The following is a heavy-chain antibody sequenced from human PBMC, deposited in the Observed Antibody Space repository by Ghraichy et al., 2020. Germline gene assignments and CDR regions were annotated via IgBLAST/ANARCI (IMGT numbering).Heavy chain of an antibody. V-gene: IGHV3-33*01. CDR1: GFTFSSYG. CDR3: ARAAAGYWYFDL. J-gene: IGHJ2*01. D-gene: IGHD6-13*01. Sequence: SCAASGFTFSSYGMHWVRQAPGKGLEWVAVIWYDGSNKYYADSVKGRFTISRDNSKNTLYLQMNSLRAEDTAVYYCARAAAGYWYFDLWGRGTLVTVSS. CDR2: IWYDGSNK.